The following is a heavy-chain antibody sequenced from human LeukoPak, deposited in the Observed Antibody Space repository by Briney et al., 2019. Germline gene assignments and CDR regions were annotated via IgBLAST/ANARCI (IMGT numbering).Heavy chain of an antibody. D-gene: IGHD6-19*01. Sequence: SQTLSLTCAISGDSVSSNSAAWNWIRQSPSRGLEWLGRTYYRSKWYNDYAVSVKSRITINPDTSKNQFSLQLNSVTPEDTAVYYCARGEYSSGWYRGWVDYYYYYMDVWGKGTTVTVSS. V-gene: IGHV6-1*01. J-gene: IGHJ6*03. CDR2: TYYRSKWYN. CDR3: ARGEYSSGWYRGWVDYYYYYMDV. CDR1: GDSVSSNSAA.